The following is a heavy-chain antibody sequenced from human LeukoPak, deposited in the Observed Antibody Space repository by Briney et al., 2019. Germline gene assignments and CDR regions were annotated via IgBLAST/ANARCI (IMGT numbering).Heavy chain of an antibody. Sequence: GGSLRLSCAASGFTFSDYSMNWVRQAPGRGLEWVASVNTVSSYIYYADSMRGRFTISRDNAKNSLFLQMNSLRAEDTAVYYCARLRRNSDRSDFFYYYDHWGQGTLVTVSS. D-gene: IGHD3-22*01. CDR1: GFTFSDYS. CDR3: ARLRRNSDRSDFFYYYDH. V-gene: IGHV3-21*01. CDR2: VNTVSSYI. J-gene: IGHJ4*02.